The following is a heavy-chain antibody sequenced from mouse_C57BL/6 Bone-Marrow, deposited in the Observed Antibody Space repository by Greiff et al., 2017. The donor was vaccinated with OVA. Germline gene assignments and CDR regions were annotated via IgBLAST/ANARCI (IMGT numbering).Heavy chain of an antibody. CDR1: GYTFTSYW. CDR2: IYPSDSET. CDR3: ARSGSSGYPYYFDY. D-gene: IGHD3-2*02. Sequence: VQLQQPGAELVRPGSSVKLSCKASGYTFTSYWMDWVKQRPGQGLEWIGNIYPSDSETHYNQKFTDKATLTVDKSSSTDYMQLSSLTSEDSAVYDCARSGSSGYPYYFDYWGQGTTLTVSS. J-gene: IGHJ2*01. V-gene: IGHV1-61*01.